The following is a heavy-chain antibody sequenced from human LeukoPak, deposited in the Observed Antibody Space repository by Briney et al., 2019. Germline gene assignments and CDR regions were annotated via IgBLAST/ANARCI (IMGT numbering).Heavy chain of an antibody. Sequence: GGSLRLSCAASGFTFSSYAMHWVRQAPGKGLEYVSAISSNGGSTYYANSVKGRFTISRDNSKNTLYLQMGSLRAEDMAVYYCARGGAYYYDSSGYRKPIDYWGQGTLVTVSS. V-gene: IGHV3-64*01. D-gene: IGHD3-22*01. CDR2: ISSNGGST. CDR1: GFTFSSYA. CDR3: ARGGAYYYDSSGYRKPIDY. J-gene: IGHJ4*02.